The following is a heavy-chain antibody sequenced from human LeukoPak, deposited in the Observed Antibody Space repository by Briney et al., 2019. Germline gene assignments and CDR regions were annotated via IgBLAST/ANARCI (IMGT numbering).Heavy chain of an antibody. Sequence: GGSLRLSCVASGFTFSAYWMTWVRQAPGKGLEWVANINQDGSDKYYVDSVKGRFTISRDNAKNSAYLQMKSLRAEDAAVYYCARGYPNDYWGQRTVVTVSA. D-gene: IGHD2-2*02. CDR1: GFTFSAYW. V-gene: IGHV3-7*01. J-gene: IGHJ4*02. CDR3: ARGYPNDY. CDR2: INQDGSDK.